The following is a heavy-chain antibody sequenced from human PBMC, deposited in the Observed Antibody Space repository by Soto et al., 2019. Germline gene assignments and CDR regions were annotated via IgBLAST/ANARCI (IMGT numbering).Heavy chain of an antibody. CDR3: ARDPMVRGFPQNWFDP. Sequence: QVQLVQSGAEVKKPGSSVKVSCKASGGTFSSYAISWVRQAPGQGLEWMGGIIPIFGTANYAQKFQGRVTITADESTSTAYMGLSSLGSEETAVYYCARDPMVRGFPQNWFDPWGQGTLVTVSS. CDR1: GGTFSSYA. V-gene: IGHV1-69*01. CDR2: IIPIFGTA. J-gene: IGHJ5*02. D-gene: IGHD3-10*01.